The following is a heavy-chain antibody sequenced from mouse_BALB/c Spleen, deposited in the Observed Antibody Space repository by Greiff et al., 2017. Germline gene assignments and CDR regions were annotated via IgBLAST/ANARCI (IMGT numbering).Heavy chain of an antibody. CDR1: GYTFTDYA. D-gene: IGHD2-1*01. J-gene: IGHJ3*01. Sequence: VQLQQSGAELVRPGVSVKISCKGSGYTFTDYAMHWVKQSHAKSLEWIGVISTYYGDASYNQKFKGKATMTVDKSSSTAYMELARLTSEDSAIYYCAREIYYGNYGFAYWGQGTLVTVSA. CDR2: ISTYYGDA. CDR3: AREIYYGNYGFAY. V-gene: IGHV1S137*01.